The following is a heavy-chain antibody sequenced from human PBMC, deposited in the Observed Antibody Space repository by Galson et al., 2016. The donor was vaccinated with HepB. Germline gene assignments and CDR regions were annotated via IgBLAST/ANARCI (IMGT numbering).Heavy chain of an antibody. D-gene: IGHD6-19*01. V-gene: IGHV6-1*01. Sequence: CAISGDSVSSNSAAWNWIRQSPSRGLEWLGRTYYRAKWYNDYAVSVKSRITINVDTSKNQFSLQLNSVTPEETAVYYCAREYSTGYYERFLAKRARRGFDYWGQGTLVTVSS. J-gene: IGHJ4*02. CDR1: GDSVSSNSAA. CDR3: AREYSTGYYERFLAKRARRGFDY. CDR2: TYYRAKWYN.